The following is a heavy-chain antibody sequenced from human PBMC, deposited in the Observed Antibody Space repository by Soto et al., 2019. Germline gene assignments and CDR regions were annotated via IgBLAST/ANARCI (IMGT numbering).Heavy chain of an antibody. D-gene: IGHD3-3*01. CDR3: ATHSRFKKDY. CDR2: INDHGSET. Sequence: EVQLVESGGDLVQPGGSLRLSCVVSELTFRNEWMTWVRQAPGKGLEWVANINDHGSETYYVDSVKGRFIISRDNAKNSLFLQMNSLRAEDTAVYYCATHSRFKKDYWGQGTLVTVSS. V-gene: IGHV3-7*02. CDR1: ELTFRNEW. J-gene: IGHJ4*02.